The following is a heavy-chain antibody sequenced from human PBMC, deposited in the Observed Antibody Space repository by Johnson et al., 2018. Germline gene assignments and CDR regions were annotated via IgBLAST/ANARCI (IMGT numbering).Heavy chain of an antibody. Sequence: QVQLVESGGGVVQPGRSLRLSCAASGFTFSSYGMHWVRQAPGKGLVWVAVISYDGSNKYYADSVKGRFTISRDNSKNTLYLQMNSLRAEDTAVYSCARDPAVGGGDAFDIWGQGTMVTVSS. V-gene: IGHV3-30*03. CDR1: GFTFSSYG. J-gene: IGHJ3*02. CDR3: ARDPAVGGGDAFDI. CDR2: ISYDGSNK. D-gene: IGHD6-19*01.